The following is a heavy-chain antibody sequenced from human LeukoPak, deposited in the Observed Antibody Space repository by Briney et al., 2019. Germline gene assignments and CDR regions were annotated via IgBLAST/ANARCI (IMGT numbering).Heavy chain of an antibody. CDR1: GFTFSSYA. V-gene: IGHV3-23*01. D-gene: IGHD1-26*01. CDR3: AKGHSKERATTDDDAPLHFDY. Sequence: PGGSLRLSCAASGFTFSSYAMSWVRQAPGKGLEWVSAISGSGGSTYYADSVKGRFTISRDNSKNTLYLQMNSLRAEDTAVYYCAKGHSKERATTDDDAPLHFDYWGQGTLVTVSS. J-gene: IGHJ4*02. CDR2: ISGSGGST.